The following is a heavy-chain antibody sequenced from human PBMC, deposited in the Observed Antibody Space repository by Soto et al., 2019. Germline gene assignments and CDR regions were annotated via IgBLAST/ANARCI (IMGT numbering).Heavy chain of an antibody. Sequence: QVQLVESGGGVVQPGRSLRLSCAASGFTFSSYAMHWVRQAPGKGLEWVAVISYDGSNKYYADSVKGRFTISRDNSKNTLYLQMISLRAEDTAVYYCARDKVEGLDPYGMDVWGQGTTVTVSS. D-gene: IGHD1-1*01. J-gene: IGHJ6*02. CDR3: ARDKVEGLDPYGMDV. CDR2: ISYDGSNK. V-gene: IGHV3-30-3*01. CDR1: GFTFSSYA.